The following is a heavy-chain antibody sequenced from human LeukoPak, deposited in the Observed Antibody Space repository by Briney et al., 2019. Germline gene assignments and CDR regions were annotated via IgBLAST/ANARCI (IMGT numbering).Heavy chain of an antibody. J-gene: IGHJ4*02. CDR3: ARGTYYYDSSGSDY. CDR2: ISAYNGNT. CDR1: GYTFTSYG. V-gene: IGHV1-18*01. Sequence: SVKFSCKASGYTFTSYGISWVRQAPGQGLEWMGWISAYNGNTNYAQKLQGRVTMTTDTSTSTAYMELRSLRSDDTAVYYCARGTYYYDSSGSDYWGQGTLVTVSS. D-gene: IGHD3-22*01.